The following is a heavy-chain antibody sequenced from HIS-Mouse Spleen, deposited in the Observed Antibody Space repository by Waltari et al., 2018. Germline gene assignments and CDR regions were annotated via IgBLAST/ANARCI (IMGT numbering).Heavy chain of an antibody. CDR2: IYYSGST. V-gene: IGHV4-39*07. D-gene: IGHD6-13*01. Sequence: QLQLQESGPGLVKPSETLSLTCTVSGGSISSSSYYWGWIRQPPGKGLEWIGSIYYSGSTYDNPRLTSRVTISVDTSKNQFSLKLSSVTAADTAVYYCAREIPYSSSWYDWYFDLWGRGTLVTVSS. CDR3: AREIPYSSSWYDWYFDL. CDR1: GGSISSSSYY. J-gene: IGHJ2*01.